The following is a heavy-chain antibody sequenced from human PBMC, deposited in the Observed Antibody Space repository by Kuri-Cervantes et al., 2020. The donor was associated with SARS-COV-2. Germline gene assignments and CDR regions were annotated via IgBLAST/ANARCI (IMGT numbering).Heavy chain of an antibody. CDR2: IYYSGST. V-gene: IGHV4-38-2*01. CDR1: GFTFSDYY. CDR3: ASVRGDYVFYFDF. D-gene: IGHD4-17*01. Sequence: GSLRLSCAASGFTFSDYYLGWTRQAPGKGLEWIGSIYYSGSTYYNPSLKSRITISVDTSKNQFSLKLSSVTAAATAVYYCASVRGDYVFYFDFWGQGTLVTVSS. J-gene: IGHJ4*02.